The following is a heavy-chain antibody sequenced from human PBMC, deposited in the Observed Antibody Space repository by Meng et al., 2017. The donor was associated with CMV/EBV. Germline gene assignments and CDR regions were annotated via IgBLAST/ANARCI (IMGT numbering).Heavy chain of an antibody. D-gene: IGHD3-10*01. CDR2: ISWNSGSI. V-gene: IGHV3-9*01. J-gene: IGHJ6*02. CDR1: GFTFDDYA. CDR3: AKDISGAGYYYYGMDV. Sequence: SLKISCAASGFTFDDYAMHWVRQAPGKGLEWVSGISWNSGSIGYADSVKGRFTISRDSAKNSLYLQMNSLRAEDTALYYCAKDISGAGYYYYGMDVWGQGTTVTVSS.